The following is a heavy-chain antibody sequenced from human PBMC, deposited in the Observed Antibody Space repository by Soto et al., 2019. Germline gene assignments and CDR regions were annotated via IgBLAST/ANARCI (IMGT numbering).Heavy chain of an antibody. CDR3: SASAVVYHGMLV. CDR1: GLIFSDAW. V-gene: IGHV3-15*01. Sequence: EVQVVESGGGLVKPGDSLRLSCVVSGLIFSDAWVSWVRQAPGKGLEWLGRIRKGGATDYPAPVKGRFTISRDDSKNTLYRQKSSLKSADTALEYCSASAVVYHGMLVWGQGTTVTVSS. J-gene: IGHJ6*02. CDR2: IRKGGAT.